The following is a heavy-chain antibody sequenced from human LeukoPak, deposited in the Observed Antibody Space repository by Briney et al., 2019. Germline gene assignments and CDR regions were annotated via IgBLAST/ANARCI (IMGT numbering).Heavy chain of an antibody. J-gene: IGHJ5*02. V-gene: IGHV5-51*01. D-gene: IGHD6-13*01. Sequence: GESLKISCKGSGYSFTSYWIGWVRQMPGKGLEWMGIIYPGDSDTRYSPSFQGQVTISADKSISTAYLQWSSLKASDTAMYYCARHYRGHYKSSSWSDIWGQGTLVTVSS. CDR3: ARHYRGHYKSSSWSDI. CDR1: GYSFTSYW. CDR2: IYPGDSDT.